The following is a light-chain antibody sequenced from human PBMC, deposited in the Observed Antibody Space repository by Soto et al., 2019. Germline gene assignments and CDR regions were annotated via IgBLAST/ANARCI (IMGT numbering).Light chain of an antibody. CDR1: QGISNL. Sequence: DIQMTQSPSSLSASVGDRVTITCRASQGISNLLGWFQHKPGKAPKRLIYAASCLQGGVPSRFSGSGSGTEFTLTITGLQPEDFADYYCLQHNTYPYTFGQGTKLVIK. CDR2: AAS. V-gene: IGKV1-17*01. J-gene: IGKJ2*01. CDR3: LQHNTYPYT.